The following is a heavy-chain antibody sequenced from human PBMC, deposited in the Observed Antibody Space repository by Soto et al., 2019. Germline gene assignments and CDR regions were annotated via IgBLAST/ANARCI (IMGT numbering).Heavy chain of an antibody. CDR3: ARDRDSSGYYSGPDLDY. CDR1: GYTFTSYG. CDR2: ITPYNGHT. D-gene: IGHD3-22*01. V-gene: IGHV1-18*01. Sequence: QVQLVQSGAEVKKPGASMKVSCKASGYTFTSYGISWVRQAPGQGLECMGWITPYNGHTKYADNVRGRVTLTADKSTSTAYMVVRSLRSDDPAVFYCARDRDSSGYYSGPDLDYWGQGTLVTVSS. J-gene: IGHJ4*02.